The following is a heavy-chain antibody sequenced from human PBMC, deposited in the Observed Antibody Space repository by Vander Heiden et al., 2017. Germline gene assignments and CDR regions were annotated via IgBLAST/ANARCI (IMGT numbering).Heavy chain of an antibody. V-gene: IGHV3-49*03. Sequence: EVQLVESGGGLVQPGRSLRLSCTASGFTFGDYAMSWFRRAPGKGLEWVGFIRSKAYGGTTEYAASVKGRFTISRDDSKSIAYLQMNSLKTEDTAVYYCTKGQPEGYWGQGTLVTVSS. CDR3: TKGQPEGY. D-gene: IGHD6-13*01. CDR2: IRSKAYGGTT. J-gene: IGHJ4*02. CDR1: GFTFGDYA.